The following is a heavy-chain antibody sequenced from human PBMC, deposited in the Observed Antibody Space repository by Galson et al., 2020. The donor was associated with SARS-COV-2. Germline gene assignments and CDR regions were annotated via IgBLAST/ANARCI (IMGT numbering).Heavy chain of an antibody. V-gene: IGHV3-74*01. CDR1: GFTFSSYW. CDR2: IYSEGSST. J-gene: IGHJ4*02. CDR3: ASGDMGNDSFDY. Sequence: ALHGESLKISCAASGFTFSSYWMHWVRQAPGKGLVWVSRIYSEGSSTSYADSVKGRFTISGDNGKNTLYLQMNSLRAEDTAVYYCASGDMGNDSFDYWGQGTLVTVSS. D-gene: IGHD3-16*01.